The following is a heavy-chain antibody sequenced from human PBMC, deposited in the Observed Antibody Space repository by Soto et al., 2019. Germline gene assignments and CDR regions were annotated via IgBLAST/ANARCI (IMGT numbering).Heavy chain of an antibody. CDR2: IYYSGST. D-gene: IGHD6-6*01. V-gene: IGHV4-31*03. Sequence: SETLSLTCTVSGGSISSGGYYWSWIRQHPGKGLEWIGYIYYSGSTYYNPSLKSRVTISVDTSKNQFSLKLSSVTAADTAVYYCARDRGGIAARPGAFDIWGQGTMVTVSS. CDR3: ARDRGGIAARPGAFDI. CDR1: GGSISSGGYY. J-gene: IGHJ3*02.